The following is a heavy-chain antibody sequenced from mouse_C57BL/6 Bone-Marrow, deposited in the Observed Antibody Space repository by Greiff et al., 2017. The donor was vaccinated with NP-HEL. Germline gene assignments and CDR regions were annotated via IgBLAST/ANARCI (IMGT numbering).Heavy chain of an antibody. J-gene: IGHJ2*01. Sequence: EVQGVESGGGLVKPGGSLKLSCAASGFTFSSYAMSWVRQTPEKRLEWVATISDGGRYTYYPDNVKGRFTISRDNAKNTLYLQMGHLKSEDTAMYYCARGWLLRDYWGQGTTLTVSS. CDR1: GFTFSSYA. D-gene: IGHD2-3*01. CDR2: ISDGGRYT. V-gene: IGHV5-4*01. CDR3: ARGWLLRDY.